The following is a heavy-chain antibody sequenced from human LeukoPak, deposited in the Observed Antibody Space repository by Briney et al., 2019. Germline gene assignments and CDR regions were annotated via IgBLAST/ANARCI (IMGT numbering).Heavy chain of an antibody. Sequence: GESLKISCKGSGYSFTSYWIGWVRQMPGKGLEWMGIIYPGDSDTRYSPSFQGQVTISADESISTAYLQWSSLKASDTAMYYCAREVGSSGPYYYYYMDVWGKGTTVTVSS. CDR3: AREVGSSGPYYYYYMDV. D-gene: IGHD6-19*01. CDR2: IYPGDSDT. V-gene: IGHV5-51*01. J-gene: IGHJ6*03. CDR1: GYSFTSYW.